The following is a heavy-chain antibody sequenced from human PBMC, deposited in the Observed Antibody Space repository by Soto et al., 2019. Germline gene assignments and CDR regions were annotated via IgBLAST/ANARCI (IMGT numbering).Heavy chain of an antibody. CDR3: ARAPTYGSGLYGADY. CDR2: ISVYNGNT. CDR1: GYTFTSYG. J-gene: IGHJ4*02. Sequence: QVTLVQSGAEVKKPGASVKVSCKASGYTFTSYGISWVRQAPGQGLEWMGWISVYNGNTNYAQKIQGRVTMTTDTSTSTAYMELRSLRSDDTAVYYCARAPTYGSGLYGADYWGQGTLVTVSS. D-gene: IGHD6-19*01. V-gene: IGHV1-18*04.